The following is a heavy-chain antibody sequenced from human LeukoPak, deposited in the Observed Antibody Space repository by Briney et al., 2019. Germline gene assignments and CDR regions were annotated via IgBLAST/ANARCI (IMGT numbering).Heavy chain of an antibody. CDR2: ISYDGSNK. V-gene: IGHV3-30*03. CDR3: ARERGGLSSSWYGQGQCFDY. Sequence: GGSLRLSCAVSGFTFTSYSMNWVRQAPGKGLEWVAVISYDGSNKYYADSVKGRFTISRDNSKNTLYLQMNSLRAEDTAVYYCARERGGLSSSWYGQGQCFDYWGQGALVTVSS. CDR1: GFTFTSYS. J-gene: IGHJ4*02. D-gene: IGHD6-13*01.